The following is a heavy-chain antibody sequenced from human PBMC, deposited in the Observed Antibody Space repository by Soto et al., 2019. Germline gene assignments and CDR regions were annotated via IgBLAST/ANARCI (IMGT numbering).Heavy chain of an antibody. J-gene: IGHJ4*02. CDR3: ARGGGRYYGSGNPDY. Sequence: QVQLVQSGAEVKKPGASVKVSCKASGYTFTGYYMHWVRQAPGQGLEWMGWINPNSGGTNYAQKFQGWVPMTRDTSISTAYMELSRLRSDDTAVYYCARGGGRYYGSGNPDYWGQGTLVTVSS. V-gene: IGHV1-2*04. CDR2: INPNSGGT. CDR1: GYTFTGYY. D-gene: IGHD3-10*01.